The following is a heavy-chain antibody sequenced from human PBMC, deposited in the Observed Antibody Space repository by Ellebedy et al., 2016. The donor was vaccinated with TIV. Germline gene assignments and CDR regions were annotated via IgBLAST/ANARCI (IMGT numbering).Heavy chain of an antibody. CDR1: GFTLSNHW. V-gene: IGHV3-7*03. Sequence: GESLKISFAASGFTLSNHWMTWVRQAPGKGLQWVANIDKNGAVKLYEDSVKGRFSISRDNGDNSVYLQMNSLRAEDTAVYCCARTGYGYHGMDVWGQGTTVTVSS. CDR2: IDKNGAVK. CDR3: ARTGYGYHGMDV. J-gene: IGHJ6*02. D-gene: IGHD5-12*01.